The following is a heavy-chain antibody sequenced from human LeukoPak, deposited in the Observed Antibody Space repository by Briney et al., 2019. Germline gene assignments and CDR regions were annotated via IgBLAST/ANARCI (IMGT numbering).Heavy chain of an antibody. Sequence: PSETLSLTCAVSGYSISSGYYWGWIRQPPGKGLEWIGSIYHSGSTYYNPSLKSRVTISVDTSKNQFSLKLSSVTAADTAVYYCARGSQYSSSFMIDPWGQGTLVTVSS. CDR3: ARGSQYSSSFMIDP. J-gene: IGHJ5*02. D-gene: IGHD6-13*01. CDR2: IYHSGST. V-gene: IGHV4-38-2*01. CDR1: GYSISSGYY.